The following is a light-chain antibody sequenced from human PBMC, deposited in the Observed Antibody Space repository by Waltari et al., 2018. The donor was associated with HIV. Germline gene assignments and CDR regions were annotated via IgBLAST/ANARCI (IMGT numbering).Light chain of an antibody. CDR2: DVN. V-gene: IGLV2-11*01. Sequence: HSALTQPRSVSGSPGPSVTISCAGSSSDVGSYGYVSWYPQKSGKAPQLIIYDVNKRPLGVPRRFSGAKSGGTASLTISGLQAEDEGDFYCCSYGGSWSFVFGGGTRVTVL. CDR3: CSYGGSWSFV. CDR1: SSDVGSYGY. J-gene: IGLJ2*01.